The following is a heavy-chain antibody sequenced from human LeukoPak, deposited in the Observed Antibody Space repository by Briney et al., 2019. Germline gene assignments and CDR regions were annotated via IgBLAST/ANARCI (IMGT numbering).Heavy chain of an antibody. CDR3: ARAPGSWYAYYFDY. CDR2: ISSSGSTI. J-gene: IGHJ4*02. V-gene: IGHV3-11*01. Sequence: GGSLRLSCAASGFTLSDYYMSWIRQAPGKGLEWVSYISSSGSTIYYADSVKGRFTISRDNAKNSLYLQMNSLRAEDTAVYYCARAPGSWYAYYFDYWGQGTLVTVSS. D-gene: IGHD6-13*01. CDR1: GFTLSDYY.